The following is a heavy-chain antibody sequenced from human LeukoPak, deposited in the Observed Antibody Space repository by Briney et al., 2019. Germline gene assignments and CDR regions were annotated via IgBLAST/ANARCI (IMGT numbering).Heavy chain of an antibody. V-gene: IGHV4-38-2*02. CDR2: LYHSGCT. J-gene: IGHJ4*02. D-gene: IGHD2-2*01. CDR3: AREKKSCTSSTCYGIDY. Sequence: SETLSLTCGVSGYSISSGYYWAWIRQPPGKGLEWIGSLYHSGCTSYNPSLESRVTISADTSKNQFSLKLSSVTAADTAVYYCAREKKSCTSSTCYGIDYWGQGTLVTVSS. CDR1: GYSISSGYY.